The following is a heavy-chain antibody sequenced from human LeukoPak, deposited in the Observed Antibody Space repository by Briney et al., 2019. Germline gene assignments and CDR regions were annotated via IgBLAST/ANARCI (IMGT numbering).Heavy chain of an antibody. V-gene: IGHV3-30*03. J-gene: IGHJ4*02. CDR1: GFTFSSYG. Sequence: GGSLRLSCAASGFTFSSYGMHWVRQAPGKGLEWVAVISYDGSNKYYADSVKGRFTISRDNSKNTLYLQMNSLRAEDTAGYYCAGLYGSGSLYYFDYWGQGTLVTVSS. CDR3: AGLYGSGSLYYFDY. D-gene: IGHD3-10*01. CDR2: ISYDGSNK.